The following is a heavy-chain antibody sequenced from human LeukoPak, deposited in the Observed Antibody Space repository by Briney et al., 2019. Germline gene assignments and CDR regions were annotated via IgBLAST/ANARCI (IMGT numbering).Heavy chain of an antibody. CDR3: ARGARELRYFAWLFWFDP. V-gene: IGHV1-69*06. CDR1: GGTFGYYA. J-gene: IGHJ5*02. CDR2: IIPVFYKA. Sequence: SVKVSCKASGGTFGYYAISWVRRAPGQGLEWMGGIIPVFYKANYAQKFQGRVTITADKSTNIAYMELSSLTSEDTAMYYCARGARELRYFAWLFWFDPWGQGTLVTVSS. D-gene: IGHD3-9*01.